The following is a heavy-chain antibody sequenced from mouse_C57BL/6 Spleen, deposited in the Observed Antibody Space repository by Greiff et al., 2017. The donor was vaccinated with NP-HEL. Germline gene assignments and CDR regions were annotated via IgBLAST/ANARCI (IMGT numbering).Heavy chain of an antibody. Sequence: VKLQESGPGLVAPSQSLSITCTVSGFSLTSYGVHWVRQPPGKGLEWLVVIWSDGSTTYNSALKSRQSISKDNSKSQVFLKMNRLQTDDTAMYYCAVHGGSSGYGAMDYWGQGTSVTVSS. CDR2: IWSDGST. CDR1: GFSLTSYG. CDR3: AVHGGSSGYGAMDY. J-gene: IGHJ4*01. D-gene: IGHD3-2*02. V-gene: IGHV2-6*03.